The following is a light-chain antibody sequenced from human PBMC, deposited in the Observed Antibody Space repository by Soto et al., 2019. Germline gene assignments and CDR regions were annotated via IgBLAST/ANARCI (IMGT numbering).Light chain of an antibody. J-gene: IGLJ1*01. V-gene: IGLV1-51*01. CDR1: SFNIGNNF. CDR3: GSWDSSLTYV. CDR2: DNN. Sequence: QSVLTQPPSVSAAPGQKVTISCSGSSFNIGNNFVTWYQQLPGTAPKLLIYDNNKRHSAIPDRFSGSQSGTSATLGITGHLTWDEAVYYCGSWDSSLTYVFGTGTKLTVL.